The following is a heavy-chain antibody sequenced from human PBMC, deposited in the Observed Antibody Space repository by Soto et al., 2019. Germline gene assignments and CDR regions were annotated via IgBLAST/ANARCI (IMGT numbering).Heavy chain of an antibody. CDR1: GGSISSSSYY. D-gene: IGHD3-22*01. J-gene: IGHJ3*02. V-gene: IGHV4-39*01. Sequence: SETLSLTCTVSGGSISSSSYYWGWIRQPPGKGLEWIGSIYYSGSTYYNPSLKSRVTISVDTSKNQFSLKLSSVTAADTAVYYCARPYYYDSSGYYRYAFDIWRQGTMVTVSS. CDR2: IYYSGST. CDR3: ARPYYYDSSGYYRYAFDI.